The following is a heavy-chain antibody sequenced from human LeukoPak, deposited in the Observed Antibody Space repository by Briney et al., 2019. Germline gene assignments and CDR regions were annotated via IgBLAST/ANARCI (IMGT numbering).Heavy chain of an antibody. CDR3: ARHVKGSTHGFDP. CDR1: GGSISSYY. Sequence: SETLSLTCTVSGGSISSYYWSWIRQPPGKGLEWIGYIYYSGSTNHNPSLKSRVTISVDTSKNQFSLKLIYVTAADTAVYYCARHVKGSTHGFDPWGQGTLVTVSS. V-gene: IGHV4-59*08. D-gene: IGHD2/OR15-2a*01. J-gene: IGHJ5*02. CDR2: IYYSGST.